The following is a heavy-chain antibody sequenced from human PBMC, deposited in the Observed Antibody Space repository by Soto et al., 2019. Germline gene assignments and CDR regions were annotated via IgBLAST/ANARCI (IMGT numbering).Heavy chain of an antibody. V-gene: IGHV3-53*01. Sequence: EVQLVESGGGLIQPGGSLRLSCAASGFTVSSHYMSWVRQAPGKGLEWVSVIYSGGSTYYADSVKGRFTISRDNSKNTLYRQMNSLRAEDTAVYYCARDRTIFGVVSYYGMDVWGQGTTVTVSS. D-gene: IGHD3-3*01. CDR2: IYSGGST. CDR1: GFTVSSHY. CDR3: ARDRTIFGVVSYYGMDV. J-gene: IGHJ6*02.